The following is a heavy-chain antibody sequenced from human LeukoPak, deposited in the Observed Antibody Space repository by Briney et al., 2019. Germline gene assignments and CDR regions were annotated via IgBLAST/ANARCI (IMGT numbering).Heavy chain of an antibody. CDR3: ARYDYGDYEDYFYYMDV. D-gene: IGHD4-17*01. J-gene: IGHJ6*03. Sequence: GGSLRLSCAASGFIFRSYSMNWVRQAPGKGLEWIAFITSSSDTISYADSVKGRFTISRDNAKNSLYLQMDGLRAEDTAVYYCARYDYGDYEDYFYYMDVWGKGTAVSVSS. CDR1: GFIFRSYS. V-gene: IGHV3-48*01. CDR2: ITSSSDTI.